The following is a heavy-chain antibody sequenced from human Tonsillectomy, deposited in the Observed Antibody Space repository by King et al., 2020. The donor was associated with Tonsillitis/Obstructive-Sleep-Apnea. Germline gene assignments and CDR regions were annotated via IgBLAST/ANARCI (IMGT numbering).Heavy chain of an antibody. CDR3: ATTGGAARPFAY. CDR2: IYPGDSDT. D-gene: IGHD6-6*01. CDR1: GYSFTTYW. V-gene: IGHV5-51*01. J-gene: IGHJ4*02. Sequence: VQLVESGAEVKKPGESLKISCRGSGYSFTTYWIGWVRQMPGKGLEWMGIIYPGDSDTRYSPSFQGQVTISAEKSITTAYLRWDSLKASDTAMYYCATTGGAARPFAYWGQGTLVTVSS.